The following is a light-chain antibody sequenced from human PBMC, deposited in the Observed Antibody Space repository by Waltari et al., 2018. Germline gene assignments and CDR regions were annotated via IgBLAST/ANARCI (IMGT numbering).Light chain of an antibody. CDR1: SGHSDYA. CDR2: VNSDGSH. V-gene: IGLV4-69*01. CDR3: QTWGFGIEV. J-gene: IGLJ3*02. Sequence: QLVLTQPPSASASLGASVKLTCTLSSGHSDYAIAWHQQQPRKGPRYLMRVNSDGSHKTGDGIPDRFSGSSSGAERFLTISSLQSEDEADYFCQTWGFGIEVFGGGTKLTVL.